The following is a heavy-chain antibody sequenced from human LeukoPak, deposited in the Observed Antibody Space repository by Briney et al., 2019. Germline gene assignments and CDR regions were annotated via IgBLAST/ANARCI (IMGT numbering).Heavy chain of an antibody. CDR1: GFTFADYA. D-gene: IGHD1-20*01. V-gene: IGHV3-49*04. CDR3: ARGNWNSDY. J-gene: IGHJ4*02. Sequence: QPGGSLRLSCSGSGFTFADYAISWVRQAPGKGLEWVGFIRSKAYGGTVEYAASVEGRFNISRDDSKTIAYLQMNSLKTEDTSVYYCARGNWNSDYWGQGTLVTVSS. CDR2: IRSKAYGGTV.